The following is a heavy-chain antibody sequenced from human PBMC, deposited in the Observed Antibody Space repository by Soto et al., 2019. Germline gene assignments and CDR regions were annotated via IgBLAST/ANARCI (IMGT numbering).Heavy chain of an antibody. Sequence: QVQLVESGGGVVQPGRSLRLSCAASGFTFSSYGMHWVRQAPGKGLEWVAVIWYDGSNKYYADSVKGRFTISRDNSKNTMYLQMNSLRAEDTDVYYCASGGGKDFDYWGQGTLVTVSS. D-gene: IGHD2-15*01. CDR3: ASGGGKDFDY. J-gene: IGHJ4*02. CDR1: GFTFSSYG. V-gene: IGHV3-33*01. CDR2: IWYDGSNK.